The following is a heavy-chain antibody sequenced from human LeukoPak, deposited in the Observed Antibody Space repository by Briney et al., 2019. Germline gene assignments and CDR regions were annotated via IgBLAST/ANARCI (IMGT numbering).Heavy chain of an antibody. CDR1: GGSFSSYA. J-gene: IGHJ3*02. CDR3: ARVRDGYNYDAFDI. CDR2: IILILDIT. D-gene: IGHD5-24*01. V-gene: IGHV1-69*04. Sequence: GSSVRVSCKASGGSFSSYAISWVRQAPGQGLEWMGRIILILDITNYAQKFQGRVTITADKSTSTAYMELSSLRSEDTVVYYRARVRDGYNYDAFDIWGQGTMVTVSS.